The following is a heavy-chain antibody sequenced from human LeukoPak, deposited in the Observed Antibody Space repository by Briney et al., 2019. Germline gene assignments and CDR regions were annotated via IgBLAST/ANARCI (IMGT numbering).Heavy chain of an antibody. V-gene: IGHV1-18*04. CDR1: GYTFTGYY. CDR3: ARSKPYSSSFYVYYYYYYMDV. J-gene: IGHJ6*03. CDR2: ISAYNGNT. D-gene: IGHD6-13*01. Sequence: GASVKVSCRASGYTFTGYYMHWVRQAPGQGLEWMGWISAYNGNTNYAQKLQGRVTMTTDTSTSTAYMELRSLRTDDTAVYYCARSKPYSSSFYVYYYYYYMDVWGKGTTVTVSS.